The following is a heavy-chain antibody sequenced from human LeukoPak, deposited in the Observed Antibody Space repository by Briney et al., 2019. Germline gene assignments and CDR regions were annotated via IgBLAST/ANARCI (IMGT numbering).Heavy chain of an antibody. J-gene: IGHJ6*03. CDR2: IYTSGST. Sequence: SETLSLTCTVSGVSISSGSYYWSWIRQPAGKGLEWIGRIYTSGSTNYNPSLKSRVTMSVDTSKNQFSLKLSSVTAADTAVYYCARENFGVVAYYYYMDVWGKGTTVTVSS. CDR3: ARENFGVVAYYYYMDV. CDR1: GVSISSGSYY. V-gene: IGHV4-61*02. D-gene: IGHD3-3*01.